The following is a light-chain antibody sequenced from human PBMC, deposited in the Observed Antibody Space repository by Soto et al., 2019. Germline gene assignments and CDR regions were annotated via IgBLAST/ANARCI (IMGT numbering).Light chain of an antibody. CDR1: QGIGSA. J-gene: IGKJ4*01. CDR2: AAS. V-gene: IGKV1-17*01. CDR3: LQHNSYPHT. Sequence: DIQMTQSPSSLSASVGDRVTITCRASQGIGSALGWYQQKPRKAPKRLIYAASSLQSGVPSRFSGSGSGTEFTLTISSLQPEDFATYYCLQHNSYPHTFGGGTKVEIK.